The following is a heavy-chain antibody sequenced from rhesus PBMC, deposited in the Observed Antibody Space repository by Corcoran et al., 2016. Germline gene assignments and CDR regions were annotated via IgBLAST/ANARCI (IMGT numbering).Heavy chain of an antibody. CDR1: GGSISDSYR. D-gene: IGHD6S26*01. CDR2: IYGSSTTT. Sequence: QVQLQESGPGVVKPSETLSLTCAVSGGSISDSYRWSWIRQPPGTGLEWIGYIYGSSTTTNYTPSLKSRVTISKDTSKSQFSLELRSVPAADTAVYYCARDVGYSSGWSVWYFDIWGPGTPITISS. J-gene: IGHJ2*01. V-gene: IGHV4S10*01. CDR3: ARDVGYSSGWSVWYFDI.